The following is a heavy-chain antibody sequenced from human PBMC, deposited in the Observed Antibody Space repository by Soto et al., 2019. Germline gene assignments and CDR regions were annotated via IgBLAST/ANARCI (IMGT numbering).Heavy chain of an antibody. Sequence: QVQLVQSGAEVKKPGASVKVSCKASGYTFTSYDINWVRQATGQGLEWMGWMNPNSGNTGYAQKFQGRVTMTKNTPISTAYMELSSLRSEDTAVYYCARVNDFWTLGYYYYGMDVWGQGTTVTVSS. CDR1: GYTFTSYD. D-gene: IGHD3-3*01. J-gene: IGHJ6*02. V-gene: IGHV1-8*01. CDR3: ARVNDFWTLGYYYYGMDV. CDR2: MNPNSGNT.